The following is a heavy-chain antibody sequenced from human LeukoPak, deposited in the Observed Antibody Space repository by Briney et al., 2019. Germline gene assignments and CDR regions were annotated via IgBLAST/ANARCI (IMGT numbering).Heavy chain of an antibody. J-gene: IGHJ3*02. CDR2: ISYDGSNK. CDR3: ALAPEPLPLTDDAFDI. D-gene: IGHD3-3*02. CDR1: GFTFGSYA. V-gene: IGHV3-30-3*01. Sequence: GRSLRLSCAASGFTFGSYAMHWVRQAPGKGLEWVAVISYDGSNKYYADSVKGRFTISRGNSKNTLYLQMNSLRAEDTAVYYCALAPEPLPLTDDAFDIWGQGTMVTVSS.